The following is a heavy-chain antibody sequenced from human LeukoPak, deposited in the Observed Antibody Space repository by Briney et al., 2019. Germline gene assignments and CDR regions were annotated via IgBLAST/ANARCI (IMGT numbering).Heavy chain of an antibody. D-gene: IGHD6-13*01. CDR2: INHSGST. V-gene: IGHV4-34*01. Sequence: SETLSLTCAVYGGSFSGYYWSWIRQPPGKGLEWIGEINHSGSTNYNPSLKSRVTISVDTSKNQFSLKLSSVTAADTAVYYCARGQYSSSWTLRNGMDVWGQGTTVTVSS. CDR3: ARGQYSSSWTLRNGMDV. CDR1: GGSFSGYY. J-gene: IGHJ6*02.